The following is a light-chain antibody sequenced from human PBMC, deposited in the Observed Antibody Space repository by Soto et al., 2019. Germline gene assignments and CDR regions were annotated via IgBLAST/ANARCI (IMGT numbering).Light chain of an antibody. CDR2: AAS. CDR3: QQSYTTPYT. V-gene: IGKV1-39*01. J-gene: IGKJ2*01. Sequence: DIQMTQSPSSLSASVGDRVTITCRASHSISNHLNWYQQKPGKAPKVVIYAASSLQSGVPSRFSGSGSGTDFTLTISSLQPEDFATYYCQQSYTTPYTFGQGTKLEIK. CDR1: HSISNH.